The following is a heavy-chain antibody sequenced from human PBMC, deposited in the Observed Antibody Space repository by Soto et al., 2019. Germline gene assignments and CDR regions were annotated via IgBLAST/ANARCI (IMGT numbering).Heavy chain of an antibody. CDR1: GGSISSYY. Sequence: SETLSLTCTVSGGSISSYYWSWIRQPPGKGLEWIGYIYYSGSTNYNPSLKSRVTISVDTSKNQFSLKLSSVTAADTAVYYCATWGYSSGWYLDYWGQGTLVTVSS. D-gene: IGHD6-19*01. CDR3: ATWGYSSGWYLDY. V-gene: IGHV4-59*08. J-gene: IGHJ4*02. CDR2: IYYSGST.